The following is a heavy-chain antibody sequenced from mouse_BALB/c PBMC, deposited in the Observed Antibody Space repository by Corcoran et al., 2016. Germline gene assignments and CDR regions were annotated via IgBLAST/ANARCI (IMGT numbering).Heavy chain of an antibody. CDR2: IDPANGNT. CDR1: GFNIKDTY. V-gene: IGHV14-3*02. CDR3: AAGTDY. Sequence: EVQLQQSGAELVKPGASVKLSCTASGFNIKDTYRHWVKQRPEQGLEWIGRIDPANGNTKYDPKFQGKATITADTSSNTAYLQLSSLTSEDTAVYYCAAGTDYWGQGTTLAVSS. D-gene: IGHD4-1*01. J-gene: IGHJ2*01.